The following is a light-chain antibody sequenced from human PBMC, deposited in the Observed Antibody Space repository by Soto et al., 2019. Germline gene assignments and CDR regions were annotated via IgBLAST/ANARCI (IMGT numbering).Light chain of an antibody. CDR2: DNN. V-gene: IGLV1-51*01. Sequence: QSVLTQPPSVSAAPGQKVTISCSGSSSNIGNNYVSWYQQLPGTAPKLLIYDNNKRPSGIPDRFSGPKSGTSATLGITGLQTGDEADYYCGTWDSSLTETVFGGGTKLTVL. CDR3: GTWDSSLTETV. CDR1: SSNIGNNY. J-gene: IGLJ2*01.